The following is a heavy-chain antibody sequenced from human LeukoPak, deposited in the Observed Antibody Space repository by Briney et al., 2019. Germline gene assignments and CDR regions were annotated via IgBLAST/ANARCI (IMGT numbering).Heavy chain of an antibody. D-gene: IGHD1-26*01. CDR1: GFTFSSFW. J-gene: IGHJ4*02. Sequence: GGSLRLSCAASGFTFSSFWMHWVRQAPGKGLVWVSRLNSDGSSTSYADSVRGRFTISRDNAKNTLYLQMNSLRADDTAVYYCARAYSGSYFKPTKFDYWGQGTLVTVSS. CDR3: ARAYSGSYFKPTKFDY. V-gene: IGHV3-74*01. CDR2: LNSDGSST.